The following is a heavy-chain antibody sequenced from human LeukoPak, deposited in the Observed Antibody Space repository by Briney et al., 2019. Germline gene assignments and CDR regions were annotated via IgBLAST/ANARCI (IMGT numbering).Heavy chain of an antibody. D-gene: IGHD3-3*01. V-gene: IGHV4-34*01. CDR3: ASYHTDFWSGYYTFDY. CDR2: INHSGST. J-gene: IGHJ4*02. CDR1: GGYFSGYY. Sequence: SETLSLTCAVYGGYFSGYYWSWIRQPPGKGLEWIGEINHSGSTNYNPSLKSRVTISVDTSKNQFSLKLSSVTAADTAVYYCASYHTDFWSGYYTFDYWGQGTLVTVSS.